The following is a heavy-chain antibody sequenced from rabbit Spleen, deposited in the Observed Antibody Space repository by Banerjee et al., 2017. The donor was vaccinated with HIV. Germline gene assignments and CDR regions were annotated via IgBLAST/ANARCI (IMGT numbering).Heavy chain of an antibody. CDR3: ARDLVAVIGWNFNL. CDR1: GFDLSSHY. J-gene: IGHJ4*01. D-gene: IGHD1-1*01. Sequence: QSLEESGGDLVQPEGSLTLTCKASGFDLSSHYMCWVRQAPGKGLEWIACINTATGKGVYATWAKGRFTISRTSSTTVTLQMTSLTAADTATYFCARDLVAVIGWNFNLWGPGTLVTVS. V-gene: IGHV1S40*01. CDR2: INTATGKG.